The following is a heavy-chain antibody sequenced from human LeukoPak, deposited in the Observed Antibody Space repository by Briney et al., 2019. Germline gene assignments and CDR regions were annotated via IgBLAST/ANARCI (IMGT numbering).Heavy chain of an antibody. D-gene: IGHD3-16*01. CDR3: ARDRGSLGWFDC. Sequence: CETLTLTCTVSGGSISSYYWSWIRQPPGKGLEWIGYIYYSGSTNYNPSLTSRVTISVDTSKYQFSLKLSSVTAGDTAVYYCARDRGSLGWFDCWGQRSLVSVSS. CDR1: GGSISSYY. CDR2: IYYSGST. V-gene: IGHV4-59*01. J-gene: IGHJ5*01.